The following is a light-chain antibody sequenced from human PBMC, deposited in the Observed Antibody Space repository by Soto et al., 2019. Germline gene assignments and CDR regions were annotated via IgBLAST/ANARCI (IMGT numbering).Light chain of an antibody. J-gene: IGKJ4*01. V-gene: IGKV1-39*01. Sequence: DVQVTQSPSSLSASVGDRVTITCRASQNINNYLNWYQQKPGKAPKLLISVESNLQSGVPSRFSGRGSGTGFTLTISSLQPEDFATYYCQQSYTTPLTFGGGTTGDIK. CDR3: QQSYTTPLT. CDR1: QNINNY. CDR2: VES.